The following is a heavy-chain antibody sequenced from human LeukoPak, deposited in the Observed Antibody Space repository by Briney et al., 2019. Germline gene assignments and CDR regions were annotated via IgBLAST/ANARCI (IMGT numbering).Heavy chain of an antibody. V-gene: IGHV4-59*04. CDR1: GGSISSYY. D-gene: IGHD2-2*01. CDR2: IYYSGST. Sequence: PSETLSLTCTVSGGSISSYYWSWIRQPPGKGLEWIGYIYYSGSTYYNPSLKSRVTISVDTSKNQFSLKLSSVTAADTAVYYCARLDCSSTSCYFAPDYWGQGTLVTVSS. CDR3: ARLDCSSTSCYFAPDY. J-gene: IGHJ4*02.